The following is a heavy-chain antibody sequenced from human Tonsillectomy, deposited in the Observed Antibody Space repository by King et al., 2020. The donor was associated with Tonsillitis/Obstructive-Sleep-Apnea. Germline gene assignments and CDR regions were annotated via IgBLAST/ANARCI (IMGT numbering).Heavy chain of an antibody. D-gene: IGHD1-26*01. Sequence: LQLQESGPGLVKPSETLSLTCTVSGGSVSSSSYYWGWVRQPPGKGLEWIGSICYSGTTYYNPSLKSRITISDDTSKNQFSLKLSSVTAADTAVYYCARESGTFSVEGVWRPSSKNYYYMDVWGRGTTVTVSS. V-gene: IGHV4-39*01. CDR3: ARESGTFSVEGVWRPSSKNYYYMDV. CDR2: ICYSGTT. J-gene: IGHJ6*03. CDR1: GGSVSSSSYY.